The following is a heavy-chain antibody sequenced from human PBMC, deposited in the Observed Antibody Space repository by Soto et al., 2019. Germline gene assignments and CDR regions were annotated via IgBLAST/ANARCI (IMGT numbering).Heavy chain of an antibody. CDR2: ISAYNGNT. CDR3: ASWDFWSGYYDFDD. D-gene: IGHD3-3*01. Sequence: ASVKVSCKASGYTFTSYGISWVRQAPGQGLEWMGWISAYNGNTNYAQKLQGRVTMTTDTSTSTAYMELRSLRSDDTAVYYCASWDFWSGYYDFDDWRHGTLVTAPQ. V-gene: IGHV1-18*01. J-gene: IGHJ4*01. CDR1: GYTFTSYG.